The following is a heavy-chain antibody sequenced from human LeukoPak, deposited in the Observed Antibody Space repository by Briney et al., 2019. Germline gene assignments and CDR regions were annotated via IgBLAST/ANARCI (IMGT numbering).Heavy chain of an antibody. Sequence: ASVKVSCKASGYTFTSYGISWGRQAPGQGLEWMGWISAYNGNTNYAQKLQGRVTMTTDTSTSTAYMELRSLRSDDTAVYYCARGGRASIAAAGPRDYWGQGTLVTVSS. CDR1: GYTFTSYG. J-gene: IGHJ4*02. D-gene: IGHD6-13*01. V-gene: IGHV1-18*04. CDR2: ISAYNGNT. CDR3: ARGGRASIAAAGPRDY.